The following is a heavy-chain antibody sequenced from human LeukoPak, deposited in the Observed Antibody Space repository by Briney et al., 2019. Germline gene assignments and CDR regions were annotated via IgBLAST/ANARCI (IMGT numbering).Heavy chain of an antibody. CDR1: GGSISSYY. D-gene: IGHD1-26*01. J-gene: IGHJ4*02. CDR3: ARELSGIQTK. V-gene: IGHV4-59*01. CDR2: IYYSGST. Sequence: SETLSLTCTVFGGSISSYYWSWIRQPPGKGPEWIGYIYYSGSTNYNPSLKSRVTISVDTSKNQFSLKLSSVTAADTAVYYCARELSGIQTKWGQGTLVTVSS.